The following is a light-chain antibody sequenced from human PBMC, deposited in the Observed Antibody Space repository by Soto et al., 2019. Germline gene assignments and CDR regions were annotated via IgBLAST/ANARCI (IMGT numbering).Light chain of an antibody. CDR2: AAS. CDR1: QSISISY. V-gene: IGKV3D-20*02. J-gene: IGKJ5*01. CDR3: QQRSNWIT. Sequence: EIVLTQSPATLSLSPGERATLSCRASQSISISYLAWYQQKPGQAPRLLIYAASSRATGIPDRFSASGSGTDFTLTIISLEPEDFAVYYCQQRSNWITFGQGTRLEIK.